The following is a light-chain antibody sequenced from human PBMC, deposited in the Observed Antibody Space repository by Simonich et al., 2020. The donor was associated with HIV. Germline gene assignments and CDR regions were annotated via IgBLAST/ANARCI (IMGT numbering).Light chain of an antibody. CDR2: GAS. CDR1: QSVGIN. J-gene: IGKJ1*01. V-gene: IGKV3-15*01. Sequence: EIVLTQSPGTLSLSPGERATLSCRASQSVGINLAWYQQKPGQAPRLLIYGASTRATGIPARFSGSWSGTEFTLTISSMQSEDFAVYYCQQCNNWPPTFGQGTKVEIK. CDR3: QQCNNWPPT.